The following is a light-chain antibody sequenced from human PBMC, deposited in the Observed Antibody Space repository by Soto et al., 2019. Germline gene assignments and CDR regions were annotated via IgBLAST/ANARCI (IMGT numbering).Light chain of an antibody. V-gene: IGKV1-39*01. Sequence: DIQMTQSPSSLSVSVGDRVTIACRASQNISVFLNWYQHKAGKAPKLLIYTASSLESGVPSRISGGGSGTEFTLTISSLQPDDFATYYCQQTYSTLVTFGPGTKVDIK. CDR3: QQTYSTLVT. CDR2: TAS. CDR1: QNISVF. J-gene: IGKJ3*01.